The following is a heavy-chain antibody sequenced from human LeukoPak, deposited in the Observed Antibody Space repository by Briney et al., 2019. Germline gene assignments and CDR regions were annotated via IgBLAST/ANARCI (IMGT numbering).Heavy chain of an antibody. CDR1: EFTFSSYA. Sequence: GGSLRLSCAASEFTFSSYAMSWVRQAPGKGLEWVSAISGSGGSTYYADSVKGRFTISRDNSKNTLYLQMNSLRAEDTAVYYCAKDRARITMIVVVTNFDYWGQGTLVTVSS. D-gene: IGHD3-22*01. CDR3: AKDRARITMIVVVTNFDY. J-gene: IGHJ4*02. CDR2: ISGSGGST. V-gene: IGHV3-23*01.